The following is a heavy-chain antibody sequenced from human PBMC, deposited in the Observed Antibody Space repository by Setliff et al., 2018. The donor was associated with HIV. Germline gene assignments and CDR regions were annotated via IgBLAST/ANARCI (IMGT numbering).Heavy chain of an antibody. Sequence: SETLSLTCSVSGGSISSYYWSWIRQPPGKGLEWIGDIYYSGMTNYNPSLQSRVTISLDTSKNQFSLKVNSVTAADTAVYYCAIDGRYSFGYNWFDPWGQGTLVTVSS. V-gene: IGHV4-59*01. D-gene: IGHD5-18*01. CDR1: GGSISSYY. CDR2: IYYSGMT. CDR3: AIDGRYSFGYNWFDP. J-gene: IGHJ5*02.